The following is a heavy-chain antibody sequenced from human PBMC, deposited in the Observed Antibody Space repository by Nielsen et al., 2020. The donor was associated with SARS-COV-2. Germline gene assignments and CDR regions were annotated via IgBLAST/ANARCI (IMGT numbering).Heavy chain of an antibody. D-gene: IGHD6-19*01. V-gene: IGHV1-69*13. CDR3: AREKRVGQWLVRRYFDY. J-gene: IGHJ4*02. Sequence: SVKVSCKASGGTFSNYAISWVRQAPGQGLEWMGGITPIFDTAKYAQKFRDRVRITADESTRTAYMELSSLTSEDTAVYYCAREKRVGQWLVRRYFDYWGQGTLLTVSS. CDR2: ITPIFDTA. CDR1: GGTFSNYA.